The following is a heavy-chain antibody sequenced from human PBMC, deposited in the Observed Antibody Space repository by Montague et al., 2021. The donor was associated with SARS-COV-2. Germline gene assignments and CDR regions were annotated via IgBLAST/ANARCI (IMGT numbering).Heavy chain of an antibody. V-gene: IGHV4-59*08. CDR1: GDSVSRPH. CDR3: ARQITMVREPFDS. D-gene: IGHD3-10*01. Sequence: SETLSLTCTVAGDSVSRPHWNWIRQSPGKALAWIGNIYYYGSDNLTPSLKSRLAISLDTSKNQLSLTLTSVTAADTATYYCARQITMVREPFDSWGQGTLVLVS. J-gene: IGHJ4*02. CDR2: IYYYGSD.